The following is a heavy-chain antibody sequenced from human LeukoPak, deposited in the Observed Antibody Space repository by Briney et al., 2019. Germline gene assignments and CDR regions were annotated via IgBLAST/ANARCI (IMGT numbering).Heavy chain of an antibody. CDR2: FDPEDGET. CDR3: ATCYYDSSGSLDY. Sequence: GASVKVSCKVSGYTLTELSMHWVRQAPGKGLEWMGGFDPEDGETIYAQKFQGRVTMTEDTSTDTAYMELSSLRSEDTAVCYCATCYYDSSGSLDYWGQGTLVTVSS. D-gene: IGHD3-22*01. V-gene: IGHV1-24*01. CDR1: GYTLTELS. J-gene: IGHJ4*02.